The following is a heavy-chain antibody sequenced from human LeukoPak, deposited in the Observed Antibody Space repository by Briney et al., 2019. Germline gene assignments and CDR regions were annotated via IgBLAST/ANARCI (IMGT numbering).Heavy chain of an antibody. D-gene: IGHD5-18*01. CDR2: ISAYNGNT. J-gene: IGHJ4*02. CDR3: ARDSQLRGYSYGITPDTGIDY. Sequence: ASVKVSCKASGYTFTSYGISWVRQAPGQGLEWMGWISAYNGNTNYAQKLQGRVTMTTDTSTSTAYMELRSLRSDDTAVYYCARDSQLRGYSYGITPDTGIDYWGQGTLVTVSS. V-gene: IGHV1-18*01. CDR1: GYTFTSYG.